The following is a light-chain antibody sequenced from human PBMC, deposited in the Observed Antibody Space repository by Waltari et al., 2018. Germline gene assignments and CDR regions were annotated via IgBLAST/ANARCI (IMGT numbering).Light chain of an antibody. Sequence: QSALTQPASVSGSPGQSITISCTGTSSDVGGYNYVSWYQQHPGKAPKLMIYDVSNRPAGVAKLFSGSTSGNTASLTISGLQAEDEADYYCSSYTSSNTLGFGTGTKVTVL. CDR2: DVS. J-gene: IGLJ1*01. V-gene: IGLV2-14*03. CDR3: SSYTSSNTLG. CDR1: SSDVGGYNY.